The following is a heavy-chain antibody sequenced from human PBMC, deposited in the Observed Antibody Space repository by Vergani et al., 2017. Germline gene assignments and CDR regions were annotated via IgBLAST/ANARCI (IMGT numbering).Heavy chain of an antibody. CDR2: IYYSGST. V-gene: IGHV4-59*01. CDR1: GRSISSYY. CDR3: AREAGRNYYGSENWFDP. J-gene: IGHJ5*02. Sequence: QVQLQESGPGLVKPSETLSLTCTVSGRSISSYYWSWIRQPPGKGLEWIGYIYYSGSTNYNPSLKSRVTISVDTSKNQFSLKLSSVTAADTAVYYCAREAGRNYYGSENWFDPWGQGTLVTVSS. D-gene: IGHD3-10*01.